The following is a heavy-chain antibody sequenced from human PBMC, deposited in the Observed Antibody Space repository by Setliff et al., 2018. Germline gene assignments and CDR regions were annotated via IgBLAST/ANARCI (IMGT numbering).Heavy chain of an antibody. Sequence: PSETLSLTCAVSGYSISSGYYWGWIRQPPGEGLEWIGSIYHSGSTYYNPSLKSRVTISVDTSENQFSLKLSSVTAADTAVYYCARSVRGVLPYYFDYWGQGTLVTVSS. V-gene: IGHV4-38-2*01. CDR2: IYHSGST. CDR3: ARSVRGVLPYYFDY. CDR1: GYSISSGYY. D-gene: IGHD3-10*01. J-gene: IGHJ4*02.